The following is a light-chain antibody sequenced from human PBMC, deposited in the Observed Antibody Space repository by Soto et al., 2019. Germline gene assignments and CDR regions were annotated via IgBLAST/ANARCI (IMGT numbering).Light chain of an antibody. CDR2: DVS. V-gene: IGLV2-14*01. J-gene: IGLJ3*02. CDR1: NSDVGGYNY. Sequence: QSVLTQPASVSGSPGQSITISCTGTNSDVGGYNYVSWYQQHPGKAPKLMIYDVSNRPSGVSNRFSGSKSGNTASLTISGLQAEDEADYYCSSYTSSSTSWVFGGGTKLTVL. CDR3: SSYTSSSTSWV.